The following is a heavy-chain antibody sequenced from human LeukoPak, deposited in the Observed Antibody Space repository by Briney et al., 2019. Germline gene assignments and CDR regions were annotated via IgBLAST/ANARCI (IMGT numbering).Heavy chain of an antibody. Sequence: ASVKVSCKASGGTFSSYAINWVRQAPGQGLEWMGWISAYNGNTNYAQKVQDRVTMTTDTSTSTAYMELRRLRSDDTAVYYCFQSGPGSLDAFDIWGQGTMVTVSS. CDR1: GGTFSSYA. CDR2: ISAYNGNT. CDR3: FQSGPGSLDAFDI. J-gene: IGHJ3*02. D-gene: IGHD3-10*01. V-gene: IGHV1-18*01.